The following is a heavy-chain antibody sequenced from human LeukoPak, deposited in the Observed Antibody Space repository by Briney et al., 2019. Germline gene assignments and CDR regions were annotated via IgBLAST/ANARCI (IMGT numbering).Heavy chain of an antibody. CDR3: ATGREYYYYGMDV. J-gene: IGHJ6*02. CDR2: IDSDGSGT. CDR1: GFTFSTHW. Sequence: PGGSLRLSCVASGFTFSTHWMHWARQSPEKGLVWVSRIDSDGSGTTYASSVKGRFTVSRDNAKNTLYLQMNNLRAEDTGVYYCATGREYYYYGMDVWGQGTTVIVSS. V-gene: IGHV3-74*01.